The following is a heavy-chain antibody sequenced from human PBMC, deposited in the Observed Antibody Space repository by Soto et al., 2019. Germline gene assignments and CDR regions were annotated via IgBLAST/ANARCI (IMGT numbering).Heavy chain of an antibody. V-gene: IGHV1-69*13. CDR1: GGTFSSYA. D-gene: IGHD5-12*01. J-gene: IGHJ6*02. CDR3: GWSRDGYNLGLYYYGMDV. CDR2: IIPIFGTA. Sequence: SVKVSCKASGGTFSSYAISWVRQAPGQGLEWMGGIIPIFGTANYAQKFQGRVTITADESTSTAYMELGSLRSEDTAVYYCGWSRDGYNLGLYYYGMDVWGQGTTVTVSS.